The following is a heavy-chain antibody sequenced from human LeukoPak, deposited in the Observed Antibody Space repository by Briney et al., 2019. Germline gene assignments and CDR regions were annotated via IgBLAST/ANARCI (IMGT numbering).Heavy chain of an antibody. D-gene: IGHD2-2*01. J-gene: IGHJ4*02. CDR3: ARPPGFSTSFWD. V-gene: IGHV4-39*01. CDR1: GGSISGSSYY. Sequence: SETLSLTCTVSGGSISGSSYYWGWTRQPPGKGLEWIGSIHYSGSTYYKPSLKSRVTISVDTSKNQFSLKLSSVTAADTAVYYCARPPGFSTSFWDWGQGTLVTVSS. CDR2: IHYSGST.